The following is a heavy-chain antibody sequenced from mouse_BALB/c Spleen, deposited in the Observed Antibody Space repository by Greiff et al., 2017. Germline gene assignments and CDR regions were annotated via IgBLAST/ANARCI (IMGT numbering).Heavy chain of an antibody. CDR3: ASGSRYYFDY. CDR2: ISYDGSN. V-gene: IGHV3-6*02. CDR1: GYSITSGYY. J-gene: IGHJ2*01. Sequence: EVQLQESGPGLVKPSQSLSLTCSVTGYSITSGYYWNWIRQFPGNKLEWMGYISYDGSNNYNPSLKNRISITRDTSKNQFFLKLNSVTTEDTATYYCASGSRYYFDYWGQGTTLTVSS. D-gene: IGHD1-1*01.